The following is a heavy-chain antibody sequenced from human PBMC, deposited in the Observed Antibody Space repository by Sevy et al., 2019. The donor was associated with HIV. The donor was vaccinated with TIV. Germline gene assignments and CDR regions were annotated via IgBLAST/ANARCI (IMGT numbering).Heavy chain of an antibody. J-gene: IGHJ4*02. Sequence: SETLSLTCTVSGGSISDYYWTWIRQPAGKGLEWLGRIHISGSTEYNPSLKSRVSMSLDTSKNTFSLKLTSMTAADTAVYYCARGPQSSTSVSCYSALSWGQGILVTVSS. V-gene: IGHV4-4*07. CDR3: ARGPQSSTSVSCYSALS. CDR2: IHISGST. D-gene: IGHD2-15*01. CDR1: GGSISDYY.